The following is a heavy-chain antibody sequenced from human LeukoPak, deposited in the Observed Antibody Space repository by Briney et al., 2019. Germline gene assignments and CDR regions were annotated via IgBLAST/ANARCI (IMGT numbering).Heavy chain of an antibody. D-gene: IGHD2-2*01. V-gene: IGHV1-69*13. J-gene: IGHJ6*02. CDR3: ARVRLGYCSSTSCSVRYYYGMDV. Sequence: ASVKVSCKASGGTFSSYAISWVRQAPGQGLEWMGGIIPIFGTANYAQKFQGRVTITADESTSTAYMELSSLRSEDTAVYYCARVRLGYCSSTSCSVRYYYGMDVWGQGTTVTASS. CDR1: GGTFSSYA. CDR2: IIPIFGTA.